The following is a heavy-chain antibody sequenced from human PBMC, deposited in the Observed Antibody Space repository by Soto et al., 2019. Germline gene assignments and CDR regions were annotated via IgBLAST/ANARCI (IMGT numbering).Heavy chain of an antibody. CDR3: TRDCSGGRCSSTSDFDY. D-gene: IGHD2-15*01. V-gene: IGHV3-73*02. CDR2: IRNRPNSYST. CDR1: GFRFTGSA. J-gene: IGHJ4*02. Sequence: EVVLVESGGGLVQPGGSLKLSCAASGFRFTGSAIHWVRQAPGKGLEWVGLIRNRPNSYSTAYAESLKGRVTIYRDDSRNSSYLQVKSLKSEGTYVYVCTRDCSGGRCSSTSDFDYWGQGSLVTVSS.